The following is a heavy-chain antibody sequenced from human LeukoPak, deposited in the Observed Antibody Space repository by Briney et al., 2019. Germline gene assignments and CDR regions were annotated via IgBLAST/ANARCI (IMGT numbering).Heavy chain of an antibody. Sequence: PSETLSLTCTVSGGSIGSYFWSWIRQPPGKGLEWIGYIYYRGSTNYNPSLKSRVTISLDTSKDQFSLKLSSVTAADTAVYYCAREGVVKGYFDYWGQGTLVTVSS. CDR1: GGSIGSYF. J-gene: IGHJ4*02. D-gene: IGHD3-3*01. CDR2: IYYRGST. CDR3: AREGVVKGYFDY. V-gene: IGHV4-59*01.